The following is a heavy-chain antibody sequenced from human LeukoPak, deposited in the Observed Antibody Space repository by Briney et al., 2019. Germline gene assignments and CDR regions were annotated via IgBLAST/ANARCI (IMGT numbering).Heavy chain of an antibody. Sequence: SETLSLTCSVSGYSLSSGYYWGWIRQPPGKGLEWMGIIYQSGKTYCNPSLESRVNISVDTSKNQFSLKMTSMTAADTAMYYCARGLPGGQLSRYDYWGQGTLVTVSS. CDR2: IYQSGKT. CDR1: GYSLSSGYY. D-gene: IGHD6-13*01. J-gene: IGHJ4*02. V-gene: IGHV4-38-2*02. CDR3: ARGLPGGQLSRYDY.